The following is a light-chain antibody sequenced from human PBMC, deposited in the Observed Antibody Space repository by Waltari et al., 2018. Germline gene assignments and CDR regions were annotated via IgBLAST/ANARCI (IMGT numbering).Light chain of an antibody. CDR3: QQYYNTPST. Sequence: EIVMTQSPATLSVSPGERATLSCRASQSVSSNLAWYQQKPGQAPRLLIYGASTRATGIPARFSGSGSGTEFTLTISSLQSEDFAVYYCQQYYNTPSTFGPGTKVDIK. J-gene: IGKJ3*01. CDR1: QSVSSN. CDR2: GAS. V-gene: IGKV3-15*01.